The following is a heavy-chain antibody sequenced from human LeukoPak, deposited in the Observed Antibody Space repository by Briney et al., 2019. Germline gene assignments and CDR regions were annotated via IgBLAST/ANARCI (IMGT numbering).Heavy chain of an antibody. CDR3: ARDGGHMWGIVAIDY. CDR1: GFTFSDYY. Sequence: PGGSLRLSCAASGFTFSDYYMSWIRQAPGKGLEWVSYISSSGSTIYYADSVKGRFTISRDNAKNSLYLQMYSLRADDTAVYYCARDGGHMWGIVAIDYWGQGTLVPVSS. CDR2: ISSSGSTI. J-gene: IGHJ4*02. V-gene: IGHV3-11*04. D-gene: IGHD5-12*01.